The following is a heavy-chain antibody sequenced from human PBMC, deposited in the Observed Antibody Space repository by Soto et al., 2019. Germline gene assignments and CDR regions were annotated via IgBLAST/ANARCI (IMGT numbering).Heavy chain of an antibody. CDR2: IYYSGST. CDR1: GGSISSGDYY. V-gene: IGHV4-30-4*01. Sequence: SATLSLTCTVSGGSISSGDYYWSWIRQPPGKGLEWIGYIYYSGSTYYNPSLKSRVTISVDTSKNHFSLKLSSVTAADTAVYYCARGAGYYDSSGYYAWFDPWGQGTLVTVSS. J-gene: IGHJ5*02. D-gene: IGHD3-22*01. CDR3: ARGAGYYDSSGYYAWFDP.